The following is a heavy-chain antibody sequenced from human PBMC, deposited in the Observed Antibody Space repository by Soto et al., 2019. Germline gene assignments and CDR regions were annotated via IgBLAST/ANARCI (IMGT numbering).Heavy chain of an antibody. Sequence: ESGPTLVNPTQTLTLTCTSSGFSLGTSRMCVSWIRQPPGKALEWLARIDWDDAKYFNTSLKTRLTVSKDTSKTQVVLTMTNMDPVDTATYYCARMIFGRSGEYYFDYWGQGILVTVSS. CDR3: ARMIFGRSGEYYFDY. J-gene: IGHJ4*02. CDR2: IDWDDAK. CDR1: GFSLGTSRMC. D-gene: IGHD3-3*01. V-gene: IGHV2-70*11.